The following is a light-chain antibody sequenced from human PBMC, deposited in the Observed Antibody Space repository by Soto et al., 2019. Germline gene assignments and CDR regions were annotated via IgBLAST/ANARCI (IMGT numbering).Light chain of an antibody. Sequence: EIVLPQSPATLSLSPGERYALSCRASQSVSSYLAWYQQKPGQAHRLLIYDASNRVTGIPARFSGSGSGTDFTLTISSLQPEDFATYYCLQDYSYPLTFGGGNKVDNK. CDR3: LQDYSYPLT. V-gene: IGKV3-11*01. CDR1: QSVSSY. CDR2: DAS. J-gene: IGKJ4*01.